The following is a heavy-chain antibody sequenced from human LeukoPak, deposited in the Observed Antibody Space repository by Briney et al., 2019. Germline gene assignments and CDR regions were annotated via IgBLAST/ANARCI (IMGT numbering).Heavy chain of an antibody. CDR3: ARDRKPADWRGNSH. D-gene: IGHD4-23*01. J-gene: IGHJ4*02. V-gene: IGHV3-11*01. CDR2: IRNLCGTI. Sequence: GASQLLSCAASGLTLSDYCMGWLHQPARTGLHWNSLIRNLCGTIVYADSARGRFTISRHNAKNSLFLQMDSLRAEDTAVYYCARDRKPADWRGNSHWGQGTLGIVSS. CDR1: GLTLSDYC.